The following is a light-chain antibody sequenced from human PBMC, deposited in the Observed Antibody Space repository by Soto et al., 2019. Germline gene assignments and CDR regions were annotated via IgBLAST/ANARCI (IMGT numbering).Light chain of an antibody. CDR3: QQYGSSPPFT. CDR1: QSVSSSY. CDR2: GAS. Sequence: EIVLTQSPGPLSLSPGERATLSCRASQSVSSSYLAWYQQKPGQAPRLLIYGASSRATGIPDRFSGSGSGTDFTLTISRLEPEEFAVYYCQQYGSSPPFTFGPGTKVDIK. J-gene: IGKJ3*01. V-gene: IGKV3-20*01.